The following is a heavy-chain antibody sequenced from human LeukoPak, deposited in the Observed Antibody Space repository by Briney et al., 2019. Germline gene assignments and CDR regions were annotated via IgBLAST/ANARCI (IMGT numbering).Heavy chain of an antibody. D-gene: IGHD1-26*01. CDR3: AKNGQSGFSFDP. CDR1: GYSISSGYY. Sequence: SETLSLTCTVSGYSISSGYYWGWIRQPPGKGLEWIGEGGNSGGTKFNPSLKSRVTISADTSKSQFSLKLSSVTAADTAVYYCAKNGQSGFSFDPWGQGTLVTVSS. J-gene: IGHJ5*02. CDR2: GGNSGGT. V-gene: IGHV4-38-2*02.